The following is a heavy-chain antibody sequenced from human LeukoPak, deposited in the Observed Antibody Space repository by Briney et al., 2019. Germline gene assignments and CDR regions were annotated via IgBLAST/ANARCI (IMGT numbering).Heavy chain of an antibody. Sequence: SETLSLTCAVYGGSFSGYYWSWIRQPPGKGLEWIGEINHSGSTNYNPSLKSRVTISVDTSKNQFSLKLSSVTAADTAVYYCARLVFRPTYYYGSGRLNWFDPWGQGTLVTVSS. D-gene: IGHD3-10*01. CDR2: INHSGST. CDR3: ARLVFRPTYYYGSGRLNWFDP. V-gene: IGHV4-34*01. CDR1: GGSFSGYY. J-gene: IGHJ5*02.